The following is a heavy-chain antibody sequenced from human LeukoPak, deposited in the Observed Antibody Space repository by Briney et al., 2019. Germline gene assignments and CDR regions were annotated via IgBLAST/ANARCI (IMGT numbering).Heavy chain of an antibody. CDR2: IWYDGSNK. CDR1: GFTFSNYG. V-gene: IGHV3-33*01. D-gene: IGHD3-22*01. CDR3: ARGHHYYDSSAYYY. Sequence: GGSLRLSCAVSGFTFSNYGMHWVRQAPGKGLEWVAAIWYDGSNKYYGDPVKGRFTISRDNSKNTLYLQMNSLRAEDTAVYYCARGHHYYDSSAYYYWGQGTLVTVSS. J-gene: IGHJ4*02.